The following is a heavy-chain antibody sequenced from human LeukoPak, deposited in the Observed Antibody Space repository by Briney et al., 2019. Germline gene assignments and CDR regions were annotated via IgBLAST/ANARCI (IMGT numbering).Heavy chain of an antibody. CDR1: GFTFRSHA. CDR3: ARLRMGGYFDY. V-gene: IGHV3-23*01. D-gene: IGHD3-16*01. J-gene: IGHJ4*02. CDR2: IYENGGTT. Sequence: GGSLRLSCVGSGFTFRSHAMSWVRQAPEKGLEFVSGIYENGGTTYYADSVKGRFSISRDNSKNTLYLQMDSLRGEDTAVYYCARLRMGGYFDYWGQGTLVTVSS.